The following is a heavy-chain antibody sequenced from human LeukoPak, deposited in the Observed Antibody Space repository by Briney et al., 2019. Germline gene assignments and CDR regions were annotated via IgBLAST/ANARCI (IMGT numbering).Heavy chain of an antibody. CDR1: GFTFSSYS. J-gene: IGHJ4*02. CDR2: ISSSRSYI. V-gene: IGHV3-21*01. Sequence: GGSLRLSCAASGFTFSSYSMNWVRQAPGKGLEWVSSISSSRSYIYYADSVKGRFTISRDNAKNSLYLQMNSLRAEDTAVYYCARADRSPFDYWGQGTLVTVSS. CDR3: ARADRSPFDY.